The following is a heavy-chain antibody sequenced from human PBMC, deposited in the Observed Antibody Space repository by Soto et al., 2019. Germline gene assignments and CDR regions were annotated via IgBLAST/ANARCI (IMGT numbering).Heavy chain of an antibody. D-gene: IGHD3-16*01. CDR3: AKDANYDYVWGRYGIDY. CDR2: ISGGGGST. V-gene: IGHV3-23*01. CDR1: GFTFSSYA. Sequence: GGSLRLSCAASGFTFSSYAMSWVRQAPGKGLEWVSAISGGGGSTYYADSVKGRFTISRDNSKNTLYLQMNSLRAEDSAVYHCAKDANYDYVWGRYGIDYWGQGTRVTVSS. J-gene: IGHJ4*02.